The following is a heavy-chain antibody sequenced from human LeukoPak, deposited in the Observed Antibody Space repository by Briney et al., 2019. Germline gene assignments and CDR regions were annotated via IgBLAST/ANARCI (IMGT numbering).Heavy chain of an antibody. D-gene: IGHD5-18*01. CDR1: GFTFSSYW. Sequence: GGSLRLSCAASGFTFSSYWMHWVRQAPGKGLVWVSRINSDGSSTSYADAVKGRFTISRDNAKNTLYLQMNALRVEDTAVYYCARWPTTDAGYSYGYPFDYWGQGTLVTVSS. J-gene: IGHJ4*02. CDR3: ARWPTTDAGYSYGYPFDY. CDR2: INSDGSST. V-gene: IGHV3-74*01.